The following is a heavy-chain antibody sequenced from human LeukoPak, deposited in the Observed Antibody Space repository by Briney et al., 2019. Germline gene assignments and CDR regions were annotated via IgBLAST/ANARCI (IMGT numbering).Heavy chain of an antibody. CDR2: IYSGDRT. D-gene: IGHD1-1*01. Sequence: GGSLTLSFPASGFTVSSNYMSGVRQAPGRGLEWVSIIYSGDRTNDAESVKGRFTISRDNSKNMLYLQMNSLRAEDTALYYCARVGNYPFDPWGQGTLVTVSS. J-gene: IGHJ5*02. CDR1: GFTVSSNY. V-gene: IGHV3-66*01. CDR3: ARVGNYPFDP.